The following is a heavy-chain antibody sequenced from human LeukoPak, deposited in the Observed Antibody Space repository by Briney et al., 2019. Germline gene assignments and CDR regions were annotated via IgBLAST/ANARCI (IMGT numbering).Heavy chain of an antibody. V-gene: IGHV3-9*01. Sequence: GGSLRLSCAASGFTFDDYAMHWVRQAPGKGLEWVSGIRWNSGSIGYADSVKGRFTISRDNAKNSLYLQMNSLRAEDTALYYCAKDINYDFWSGYDAMDVWGKGTTVTVSS. CDR2: IRWNSGSI. J-gene: IGHJ6*03. CDR3: AKDINYDFWSGYDAMDV. CDR1: GFTFDDYA. D-gene: IGHD3-3*01.